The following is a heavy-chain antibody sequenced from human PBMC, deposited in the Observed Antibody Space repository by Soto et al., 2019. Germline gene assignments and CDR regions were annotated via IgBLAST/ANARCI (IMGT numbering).Heavy chain of an antibody. J-gene: IGHJ6*02. Sequence: PGESLKISCKGSGYSFTSYWIGWVRQMPGKGLEWMGIIYPGDSDTRYSPSFQGQVTISADKSISTAYLQWSSLKASDTAMYYCATLHVLAGGRYYYGMDVWGQGTTVPVSS. D-gene: IGHD3-3*01. CDR3: ATLHVLAGGRYYYGMDV. CDR2: IYPGDSDT. CDR1: GYSFTSYW. V-gene: IGHV5-51*01.